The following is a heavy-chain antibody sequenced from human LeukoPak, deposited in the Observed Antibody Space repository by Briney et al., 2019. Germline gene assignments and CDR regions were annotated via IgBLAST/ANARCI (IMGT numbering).Heavy chain of an antibody. D-gene: IGHD6-13*01. CDR2: IYYSGST. Sequence: KPSETLFLTCTVSGGSISSSSYYWGWIRQPPGKGLEWIGSIYYSGSTYYNPSLKSRVTISVDTSKNQFSLKLSSVTAADTAVYYCALGDSSWYGNWFDPWGQGTLVTVSS. CDR1: GGSISSSSYY. CDR3: ALGDSSWYGNWFDP. J-gene: IGHJ5*02. V-gene: IGHV4-39*01.